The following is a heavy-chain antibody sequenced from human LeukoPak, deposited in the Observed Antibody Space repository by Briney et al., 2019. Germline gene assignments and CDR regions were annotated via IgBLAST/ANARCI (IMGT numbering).Heavy chain of an antibody. CDR3: ARTGSYYSLDY. CDR1: GGSFSGYY. Sequence: SETLSLTCAVYGGSFSGYYLSWIRQPPGKGLEWIGEINHSGSTNYNPSLKSRVTISVDTSKDQFSLKLSSVTAADTAVYYCARTGSYYSLDYWGQGTLVTVSS. V-gene: IGHV4-34*01. J-gene: IGHJ4*02. CDR2: INHSGST. D-gene: IGHD1-26*01.